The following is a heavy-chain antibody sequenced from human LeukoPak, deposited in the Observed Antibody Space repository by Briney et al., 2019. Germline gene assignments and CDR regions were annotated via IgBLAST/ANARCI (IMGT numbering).Heavy chain of an antibody. CDR1: GFTFSTYA. Sequence: GGSLRLSCAASGFTFSTYAMTWVRQAPGKGLEWVSTIIASGGSTYYADSVKGRFTISRDNSENTLYLQMDSLRAEDTAIYYCAKGSDSYPSYFDYWGQGTLVTVSS. J-gene: IGHJ4*02. CDR2: IIASGGST. D-gene: IGHD6-19*01. CDR3: AKGSDSYPSYFDY. V-gene: IGHV3-23*01.